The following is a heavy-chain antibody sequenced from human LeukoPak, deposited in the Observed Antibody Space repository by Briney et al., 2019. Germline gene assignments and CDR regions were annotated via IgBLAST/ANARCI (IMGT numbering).Heavy chain of an antibody. CDR2: MNPNSGNT. CDR3: ARGSYYGSGTIGAFGY. Sequence: ASVKVSCKASGYTFTSYDTNWVRQATGQGLEWMGWMNPNSGNTGYAQKFQGRVTMTRNTSISTAYMELSSLRSEDTAVYYCARGSYYGSGTIGAFGYWGQGTLVTVSS. V-gene: IGHV1-8*01. J-gene: IGHJ4*02. CDR1: GYTFTSYD. D-gene: IGHD3-10*01.